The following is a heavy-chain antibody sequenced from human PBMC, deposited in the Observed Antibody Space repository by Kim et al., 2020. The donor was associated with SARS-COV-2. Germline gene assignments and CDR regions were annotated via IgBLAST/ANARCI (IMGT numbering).Heavy chain of an antibody. V-gene: IGHV4-31*03. D-gene: IGHD2-21*02. CDR1: GGSISSGGYY. CDR2: IYYSGST. CDR3: ARTQYCGGDCFLRYYYGMDV. Sequence: SETLSLTCTVSGGSISSGGYYWSWIRQHPGKGLEWIGYIYYSGSTYYNPSLKSRVTISVDTSKNQFSLKLSSVTAADTAVYYCARTQYCGGDCFLRYYYGMDVWGQGTTVTVSS. J-gene: IGHJ6*02.